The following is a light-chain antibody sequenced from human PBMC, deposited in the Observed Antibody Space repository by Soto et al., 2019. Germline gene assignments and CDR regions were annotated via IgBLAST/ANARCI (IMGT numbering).Light chain of an antibody. J-gene: IGKJ4*01. V-gene: IGKV1-12*01. Sequence: DIQMTQSPSSVSASVGDRVTFTCRASQGIGRWLAWYQRKPGKAPKLLIYAASSLQSGVPSRFSGSGSGSDLTLTISTLRAEDFGTYYCHQAKSCPQTLGGWGTVDIK. CDR3: HQAKSCPQT. CDR1: QGIGRW. CDR2: AAS.